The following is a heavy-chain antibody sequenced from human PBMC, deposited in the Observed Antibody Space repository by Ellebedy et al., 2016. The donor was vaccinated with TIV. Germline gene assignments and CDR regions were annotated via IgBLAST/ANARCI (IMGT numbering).Heavy chain of an antibody. Sequence: AASVKASCKASGYSFVNYYIQWVRQAPGHGLEWVGIIDPSDGSTSYTQRFQGRITLTRDTSTTTVYMSLSSLRFDDTAMYYCALASFDYWGQGTQVTVSS. CDR1: GYSFVNYY. CDR3: ALASFDY. J-gene: IGHJ4*02. V-gene: IGHV1-46*01. CDR2: IDPSDGST. D-gene: IGHD1-1*01.